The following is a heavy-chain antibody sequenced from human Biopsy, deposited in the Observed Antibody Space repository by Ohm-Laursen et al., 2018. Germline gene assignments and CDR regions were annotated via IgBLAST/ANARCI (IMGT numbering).Heavy chain of an antibody. CDR1: GGSFTGHY. V-gene: IGHV4-59*11. Sequence: GTLSLTCTVSGGSFTGHYWSWIRQPPGKGLEWIGHISYTGYTSYNASLKSRVTISVDTSRNHFSLRLSSLTAADTAVYYCAKGSNDFGGLYFPRWGQGTLLTVSS. CDR3: AKGSNDFGGLYFPR. J-gene: IGHJ4*02. D-gene: IGHD4-23*01. CDR2: ISYTGYT.